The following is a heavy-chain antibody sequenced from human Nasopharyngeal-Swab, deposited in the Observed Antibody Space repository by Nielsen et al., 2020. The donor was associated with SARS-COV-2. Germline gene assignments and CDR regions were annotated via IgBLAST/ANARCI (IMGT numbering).Heavy chain of an antibody. V-gene: IGHV3-21*01. J-gene: IGHJ4*02. CDR1: GFTFSSYS. CDR2: IRNSSSYI. D-gene: IGHD2-2*01. Sequence: GESLKISCAASGFTFSSYSMNWVRQAPGKGLEWVSTIRNSSSYIYYADSVKGRFTISRDNAKNSLYLQMNSLGAEDPAVYYCARGKAGYCSSTSCYLYFDYWGQRTLVTVSS. CDR3: ARGKAGYCSSTSCYLYFDY.